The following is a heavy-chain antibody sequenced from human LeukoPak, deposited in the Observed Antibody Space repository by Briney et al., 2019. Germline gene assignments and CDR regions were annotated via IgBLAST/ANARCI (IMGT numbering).Heavy chain of an antibody. CDR2: IFHSGNT. CDR3: ARHLSGSSNLEH. Sequence: PSETLSLTCTVSGGSINSYYWSWIRQPPGKRLEWIGYIFHSGNTNYNSSLKSRVTISVDTSKNQFSLKLSSVTAADTAVYYCARHLSGSSNLEHWGQGTLVTVPS. V-gene: IGHV4-59*08. J-gene: IGHJ4*02. D-gene: IGHD3-22*01. CDR1: GGSINSYY.